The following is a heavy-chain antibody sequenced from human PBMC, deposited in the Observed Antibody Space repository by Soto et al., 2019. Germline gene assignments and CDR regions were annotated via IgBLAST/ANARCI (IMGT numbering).Heavy chain of an antibody. Sequence: EVQLLESGGGLVQPGGSLRLSCAASGFTFSTYAMNWVRQAPGKGLEWVSGISGSGDSTYYADSVKGRFTVSRDKSKNTLYLQMNRLRAEEKAVFYCAKERSSGWRFDYWGEGTLVTVSS. CDR1: GFTFSTYA. CDR2: ISGSGDST. V-gene: IGHV3-23*01. CDR3: AKERSSGWRFDY. D-gene: IGHD6-19*01. J-gene: IGHJ4*02.